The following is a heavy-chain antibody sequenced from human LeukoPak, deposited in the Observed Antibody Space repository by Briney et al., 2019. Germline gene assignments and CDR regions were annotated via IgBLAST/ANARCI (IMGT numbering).Heavy chain of an antibody. D-gene: IGHD3-10*01. CDR1: RFTFSSYA. J-gene: IGHJ4*02. CDR2: ISGSGGNT. Sequence: QPGGSLRLSCAASRFTFSSYAMNWVRQAPGKGLEWVSAISGSGGNTYYADSVKGRFTISRDSSKNTLYLQINSLRAEDTAVYYCAKGGNTMVRGLITYWGQGTLVTVSS. V-gene: IGHV3-23*01. CDR3: AKGGNTMVRGLITY.